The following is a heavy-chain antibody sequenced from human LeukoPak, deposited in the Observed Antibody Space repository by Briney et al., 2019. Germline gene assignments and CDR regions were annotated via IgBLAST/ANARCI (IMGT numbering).Heavy chain of an antibody. J-gene: IGHJ4*02. Sequence: PGGSLRLSCAASGFTFSSYAMSWVRHTPGKGLEWVAFIRYDGSNEYYADSVKGRFTISRDNSKNTLHLQMNSLRVEDTAVYYCARPMNEYDSSGFFHYWGQGTLVTVSS. D-gene: IGHD3-22*01. CDR3: ARPMNEYDSSGFFHY. CDR1: GFTFSSYA. V-gene: IGHV3-30*02. CDR2: IRYDGSNE.